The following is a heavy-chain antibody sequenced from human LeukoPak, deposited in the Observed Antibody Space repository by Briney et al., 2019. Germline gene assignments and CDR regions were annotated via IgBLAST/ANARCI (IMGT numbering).Heavy chain of an antibody. V-gene: IGHV3-21*01. D-gene: IGHD1-26*01. CDR1: GLTFNSDR. CDR2: ISGSTTYI. Sequence: GGSLRLSCAASGLTFNSDRMNCVRQAPGKGLEGVSSISGSTTYINYADSVKGLFTISRDNAKNSLYLQMNSLRDEDTAVYYCARGHGSYYFDYWGQGTLVTVSS. J-gene: IGHJ4*02. CDR3: ARGHGSYYFDY.